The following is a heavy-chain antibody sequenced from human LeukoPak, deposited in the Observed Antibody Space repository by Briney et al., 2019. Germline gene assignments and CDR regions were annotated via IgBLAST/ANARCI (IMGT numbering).Heavy chain of an antibody. J-gene: IGHJ6*02. D-gene: IGHD3-3*01. CDR3: AKDSTIFRYYYYGMDV. CDR1: GFTFSSYA. V-gene: IGHV3-23*01. CDR2: ISGSGGST. Sequence: GGSLRLSCAASGFTFSSYAMSWVRQAPGKGLEWVSAISGSGGSTYYADSVKGRFTISRDNSKNTLYLQMNSLRAEDTAVYYCAKDSTIFRYYYYGMDVWGQGTTVTVSS.